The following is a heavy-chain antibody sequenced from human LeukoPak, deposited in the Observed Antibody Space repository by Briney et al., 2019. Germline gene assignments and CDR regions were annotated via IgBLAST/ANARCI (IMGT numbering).Heavy chain of an antibody. CDR2: ISYDGSNK. D-gene: IGHD3-10*01. V-gene: IGHV3-30*04. Sequence: GGSLRLSCAASGFTFSIYAMHWVRQAPGKGLEWVAIISYDGSNKYYAESVKGRFTISRDNSKNTLYLQMNSLRAEDTAVYYCARDAVRGVIITGYFDYWGQGTLVTVSS. J-gene: IGHJ4*02. CDR1: GFTFSIYA. CDR3: ARDAVRGVIITGYFDY.